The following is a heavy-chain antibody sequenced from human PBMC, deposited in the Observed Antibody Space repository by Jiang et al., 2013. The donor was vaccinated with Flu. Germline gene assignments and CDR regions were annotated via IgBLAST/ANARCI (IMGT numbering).Heavy chain of an antibody. CDR3: ATLAVAAMGFDY. J-gene: IGHJ4*02. CDR2: FNPEDGET. Sequence: SCKVSGYTLTELSMHWVRQAPGKGLEWMGGFNPEDGETIYAQKFQGRVTMTEDTSTDTAYMELSSLRSEDTAVYYCATLAVAAMGFDYWGQGTLVTVSS. CDR1: GYTLTELS. D-gene: IGHD6-19*01. V-gene: IGHV1-24*01.